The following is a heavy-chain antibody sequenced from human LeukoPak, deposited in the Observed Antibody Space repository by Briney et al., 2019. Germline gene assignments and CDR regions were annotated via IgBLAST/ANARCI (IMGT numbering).Heavy chain of an antibody. J-gene: IGHJ5*02. D-gene: IGHD1-26*01. Sequence: GASVKVSCKASGGTFSSYAISWVRQAPGQGLEWMGGIIPIFSTANYAQKFQGRVTITADESTSTAYMELSSLRSEDTAVYYCARSPGRWEPGPWGQGTLVTVSS. CDR3: ARSPGRWEPGP. V-gene: IGHV1-69*13. CDR1: GGTFSSYA. CDR2: IIPIFSTA.